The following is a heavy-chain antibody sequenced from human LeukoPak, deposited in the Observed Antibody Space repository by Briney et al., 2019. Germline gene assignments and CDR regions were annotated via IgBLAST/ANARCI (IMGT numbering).Heavy chain of an antibody. V-gene: IGHV1-2*02. J-gene: IGHJ4*02. CDR1: GYTFTGYY. Sequence: ASVKVSCKASGYTFTGYYMHWVRQAPGQGLEGMGWINPNSGGTNYAQKFQGRVTMTRDTSISTAYMELSRLRSDDTAVYYCARDLDLREGGIDYWGQGTLVTVSS. CDR2: INPNSGGT. CDR3: ARDLDLREGGIDY. D-gene: IGHD3-3*01.